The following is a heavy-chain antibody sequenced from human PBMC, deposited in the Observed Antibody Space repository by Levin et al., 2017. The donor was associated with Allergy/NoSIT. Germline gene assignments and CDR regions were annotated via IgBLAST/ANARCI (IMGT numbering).Heavy chain of an antibody. CDR1: GGSFRGYY. CDR3: ANSGRHYCSNTSCDWLPSWFDP. J-gene: IGHJ5*02. CDR2: ITHSGRT. V-gene: IGHV4-34*01. D-gene: IGHD2-2*01. Sequence: SETLSLTCAIYGGSFRGYYWSWIRQPPGKGLEWIGEITHSGRTHSTPSLYLPFTISIDTSKNQFSLKLRSVTAADTAVYYCANSGRHYCSNTSCDWLPSWFDPWGQGALVTVSS.